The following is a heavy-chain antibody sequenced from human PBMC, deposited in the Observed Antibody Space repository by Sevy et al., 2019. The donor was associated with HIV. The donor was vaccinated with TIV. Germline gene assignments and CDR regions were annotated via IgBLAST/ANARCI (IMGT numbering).Heavy chain of an antibody. CDR2: IYYSGST. CDR1: GGSISSYY. Sequence: SETLSLTCTVSGGSISSYYWSWIRQPPGKGLEWIGYIYYSGSTNYNPSLKSRVTISVDTSKNQFSLKLSSVTAADTAVYYCARDTGCWSGAGVYYYYYGMDVWGQGTTVTVSS. CDR3: ARDTGCWSGAGVYYYYYGMDV. J-gene: IGHJ6*02. V-gene: IGHV4-59*01. D-gene: IGHD3-3*01.